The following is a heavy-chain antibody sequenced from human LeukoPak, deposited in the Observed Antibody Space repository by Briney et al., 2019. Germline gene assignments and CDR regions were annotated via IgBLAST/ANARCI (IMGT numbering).Heavy chain of an antibody. V-gene: IGHV3-7*01. CDR2: IKQDGSEK. CDR1: GFTFSSYW. Sequence: PGGSLRLSCAASGFTFSSYWMSWVRQAPGKGLEGVANIKQDGSEKYYVDSVKGRFTISRDNAKNSLYLRMNSLRAEDTAVYYCARATSYSSSWYDEGYYFDYWGQGTLVTVSS. D-gene: IGHD6-13*01. CDR3: ARATSYSSSWYDEGYYFDY. J-gene: IGHJ4*02.